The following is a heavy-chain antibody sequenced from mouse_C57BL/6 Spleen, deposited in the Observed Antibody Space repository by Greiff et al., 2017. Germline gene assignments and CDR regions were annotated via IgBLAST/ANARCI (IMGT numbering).Heavy chain of an antibody. CDR1: GFTFSDYG. CDR2: ISNLAYSI. D-gene: IGHD1-1*01. J-gene: IGHJ1*03. V-gene: IGHV5-15*01. CDR3: ARNYYGSSYWYFDV. Sequence: EVNVVESGGGLVQPGGSLKLSCAASGFTFSDYGMAWVRQAPRKGPEWVAFISNLAYSIYYADTVTGRFTISRENAKNTLYLEMSSLRSEDTAMYYCARNYYGSSYWYFDVWGTGTTVTVSS.